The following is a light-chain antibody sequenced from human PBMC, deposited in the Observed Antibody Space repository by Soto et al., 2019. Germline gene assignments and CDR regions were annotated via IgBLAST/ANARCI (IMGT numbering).Light chain of an antibody. CDR1: QGVSSRY. CDR2: VAS. Sequence: EIVLTQSPGTLSLSPGERATLSCRASQGVSSRYLAWYQQKPGQAPRLLISVASTRATGIPDRFSGSGSGTDFTLTISRLEPEDVAVYYCQQYGNSRWTFGQGTKVEIK. J-gene: IGKJ1*01. V-gene: IGKV3-20*01. CDR3: QQYGNSRWT.